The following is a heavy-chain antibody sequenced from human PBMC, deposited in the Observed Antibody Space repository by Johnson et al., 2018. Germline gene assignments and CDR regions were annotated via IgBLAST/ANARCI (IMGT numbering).Heavy chain of an antibody. D-gene: IGHD6-13*01. J-gene: IGHJ3*02. V-gene: IGHV3-30*18. CDR1: GFTFSSYG. CDR2: ISYDGSNK. CDR3: AKTTGRRQLGDAFDI. Sequence: QVQLVQSGGGVVQPGRSLRLSCAASGFTFSSYGMHWVRQAPGKGLEWVAVISYDGSNKYYADSVKGRFTISRDNSKNTLYLQMNSLKAEDTAGYYCAKTTGRRQLGDAFDIWGQGTLVTVSS.